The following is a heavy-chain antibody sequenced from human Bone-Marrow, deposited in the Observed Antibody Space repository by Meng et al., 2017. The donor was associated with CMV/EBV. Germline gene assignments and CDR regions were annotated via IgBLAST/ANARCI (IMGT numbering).Heavy chain of an antibody. CDR1: GGSISSYY. D-gene: IGHD3-10*01. J-gene: IGHJ6*02. V-gene: IGHV4-59*12. CDR3: ARVHYYGSGPLGMDV. CDR2: IYYSGST. Sequence: ESLKISCTVSGGSISSYYWSWIRQPPGKGLEWIGYIYYSGSTNYNPSLTSRVTISVDPSKNQFSLKLSSVTAADTAVYYCARVHYYGSGPLGMDVWGQGTTVTVSS.